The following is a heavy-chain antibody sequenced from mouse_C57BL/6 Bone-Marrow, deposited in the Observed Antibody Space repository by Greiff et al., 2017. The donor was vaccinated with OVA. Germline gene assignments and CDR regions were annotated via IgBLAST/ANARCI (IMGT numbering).Heavy chain of an antibody. CDR1: GFTFSDFY. CDR2: SRNKANDYTT. J-gene: IGHJ4*01. D-gene: IGHD2-10*02. CDR3: ARDAGYGYAMDY. V-gene: IGHV7-1*01. Sequence: EVQLVESGGGLVQSGRSLRLSCATSGFTFSDFYMEWVRQAPGKGLEWIAASRNKANDYTTEYSASVKGRFIVSRDTSQSILYLQMNALRAEDTAIYYCARDAGYGYAMDYWGQGTSVTVSS.